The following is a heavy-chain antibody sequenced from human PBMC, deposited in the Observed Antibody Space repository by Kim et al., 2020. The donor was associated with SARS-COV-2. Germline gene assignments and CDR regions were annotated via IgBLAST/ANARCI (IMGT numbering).Heavy chain of an antibody. Sequence: ASVKVSCKASGYTFTSYAMHWVRQAPGQRLEWMGWINAGNGNTKYSQKFQGRVTITRDTSASTAYMELSSLRSEDTAVYYCARVKALPGIVVVPNGMDVWGQGTTVTVSS. J-gene: IGHJ6*02. CDR1: GYTFTSYA. CDR2: INAGNGNT. D-gene: IGHD2-2*01. V-gene: IGHV1-3*01. CDR3: ARVKALPGIVVVPNGMDV.